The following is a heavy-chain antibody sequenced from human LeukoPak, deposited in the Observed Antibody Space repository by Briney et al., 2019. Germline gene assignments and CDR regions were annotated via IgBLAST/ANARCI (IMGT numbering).Heavy chain of an antibody. CDR3: ARVGAATYAFDI. CDR1: GFGFSSYE. CDR2: IGSSGSTV. D-gene: IGHD3-16*01. J-gene: IGHJ3*02. V-gene: IGHV3-48*03. Sequence: GGSLRLSCAASGFGFSSYEINWVRQAPGKGLEWVSYIGSSGSTVYYADSVKGRFTISRDNAKNTLYLQMNSLRAEDTAVYYCARVGAATYAFDIWGQGTMVTVSS.